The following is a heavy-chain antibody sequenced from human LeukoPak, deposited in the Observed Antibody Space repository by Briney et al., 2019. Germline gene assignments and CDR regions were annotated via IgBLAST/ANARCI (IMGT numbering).Heavy chain of an antibody. CDR3: AGAPTRSFFDY. D-gene: IGHD1-1*01. CDR1: SGSIASYY. J-gene: IGHJ4*01. V-gene: IGHV4-59*01. Sequence: AETLSLTCTVSSGSIASYYWSWIRQPPGKGLEYIGHIYYTGTTDYNPSLKSRVTMSVDTSKNKFSLRLISVTASDTAVYFCAGAPTRSFFDYWGHGTLAAASS. CDR2: IYYTGTT.